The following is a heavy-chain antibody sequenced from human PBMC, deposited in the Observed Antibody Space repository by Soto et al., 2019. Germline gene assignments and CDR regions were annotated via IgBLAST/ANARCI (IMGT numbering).Heavy chain of an antibody. Sequence: SETQSLTCSVADGSSSSGYWTWIRHPPGKGLEWIGYIYLGGSINYNPSLKSRVIISVDTAKNQFSLKLSSVTAADTAVYYCARRYGSCFDYWGQGTLVTVSS. CDR2: IYLGGSI. CDR3: ARRYGSCFDY. D-gene: IGHD5-18*01. V-gene: IGHV4-59*08. J-gene: IGHJ4*02. CDR1: DGSSSSGY.